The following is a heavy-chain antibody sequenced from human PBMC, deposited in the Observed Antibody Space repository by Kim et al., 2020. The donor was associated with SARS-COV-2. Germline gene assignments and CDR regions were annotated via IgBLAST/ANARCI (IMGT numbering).Heavy chain of an antibody. Sequence: SETLSLTCTVSGGSISSYYWSWIRQPPGKGLEWIGYIYYSGSTNYNPSLKSRVTISVDTSKNQFSLKLSSVTAADTAVYYCAREGREYYYGMDVWGQGTTVTVSS. V-gene: IGHV4-59*01. CDR3: AREGREYYYGMDV. CDR1: GGSISSYY. J-gene: IGHJ6*02. CDR2: IYYSGST.